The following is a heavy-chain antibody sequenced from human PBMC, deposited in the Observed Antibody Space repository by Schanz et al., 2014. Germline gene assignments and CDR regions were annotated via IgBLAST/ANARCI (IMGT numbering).Heavy chain of an antibody. CDR2: IKSDGSST. D-gene: IGHD3-10*01. CDR3: AKGRFGELSAFDI. CDR1: GFTFSDAW. Sequence: EVQLVESGGGLVKPGGFLRLSCAASGFTFSDAWMSWVRQAPGKGLVWVSRIKSDGSSTSYADSVKGRFTISRDNAKNTLYLQMNSLRAEDTAVYYCAKGRFGELSAFDIWGQGTMVTVSS. J-gene: IGHJ3*02. V-gene: IGHV3-74*02.